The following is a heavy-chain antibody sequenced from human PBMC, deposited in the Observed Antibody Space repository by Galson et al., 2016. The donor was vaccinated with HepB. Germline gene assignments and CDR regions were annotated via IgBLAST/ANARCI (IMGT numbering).Heavy chain of an antibody. CDR3: ARERRGNSGFYYFDY. J-gene: IGHJ4*02. D-gene: IGHD2/OR15-2a*01. V-gene: IGHV3-7*01. CDR2: INQDGSEK. CDR1: GFTFSSHW. Sequence: SLRLSCAASGFTFSSHWMSWVRQAPGKGLEWVANINQDGSEKYYVDSVEGRFTVSRDNAKNSLYLQMNSLRAEDTAVYFCARERRGNSGFYYFDYWDQGTLVTVSS.